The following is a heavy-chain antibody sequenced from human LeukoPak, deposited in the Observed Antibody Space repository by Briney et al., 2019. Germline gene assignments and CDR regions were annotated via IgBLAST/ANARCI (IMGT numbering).Heavy chain of an antibody. Sequence: GGSLRLSCAASGFTVSSNYMSWVRQAPGKGLEWVSVIYSGGGTYYADSVKGRFTVSRDNSKNTLYLQMNSLRAEDTAVYYCARDTHLGNFDYWGQGTLVTVSS. CDR3: ARDTHLGNFDY. CDR1: GFTVSSNY. J-gene: IGHJ4*02. CDR2: IYSGGGT. V-gene: IGHV3-53*01. D-gene: IGHD7-27*01.